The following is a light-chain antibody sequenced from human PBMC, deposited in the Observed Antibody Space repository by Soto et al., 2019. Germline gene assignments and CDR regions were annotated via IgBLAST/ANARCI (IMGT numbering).Light chain of an antibody. J-gene: IGKJ4*01. Sequence: DIVMTQSPDSLAVSLGERTTINCKSSQSVLYSSNNKNYLAWYQQKPGQPPNLLISWASTRESGVPDRFSGSGSGTDFTLTISSLQAEDVAVYYCQQSYSSPLTFGGGTKVEIK. CDR1: QSVLYSSNNKNY. V-gene: IGKV4-1*01. CDR3: QQSYSSPLT. CDR2: WAS.